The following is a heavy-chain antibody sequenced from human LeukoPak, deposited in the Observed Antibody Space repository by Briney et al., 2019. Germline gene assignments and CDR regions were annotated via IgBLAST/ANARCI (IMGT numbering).Heavy chain of an antibody. V-gene: IGHV3-48*02. CDR3: ARVPLILLGIRRYFDF. CDR2: ISSSSSSI. Sequence: GGSLRLSCAASGFTFSSYGMNWVRQAPGKGLEWISSISSSSSSIYYADSVKGRFTISRDNANNSLYLQMNSLRDEDTAVYYCARVPLILLGIRRYFDFWGQGTLVTVSS. CDR1: GFTFSSYG. D-gene: IGHD7-27*01. J-gene: IGHJ4*02.